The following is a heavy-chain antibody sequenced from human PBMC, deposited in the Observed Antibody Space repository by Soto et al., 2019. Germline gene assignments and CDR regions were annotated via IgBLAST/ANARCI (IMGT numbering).Heavy chain of an antibody. J-gene: IGHJ5*02. D-gene: IGHD6-25*01. CDR3: VREGDSGFFS. Sequence: EVQLVESGGGLVQPGGSLRLSCATSGFTFGDYWMSWVRQAPGKRLEWVANTKQDESEKYYVGSVRGRFTISRDNAKNSLSLQMNSLGAEDTAVYFCVREGDSGFFSWGQGTLVTVSS. CDR1: GFTFGDYW. V-gene: IGHV3-7*01. CDR2: TKQDESEK.